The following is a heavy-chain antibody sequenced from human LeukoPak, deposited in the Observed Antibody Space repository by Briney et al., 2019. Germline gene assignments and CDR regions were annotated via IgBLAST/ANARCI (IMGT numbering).Heavy chain of an antibody. CDR1: GGTFSSYA. CDR3: ARESCSSTSCYPRDAFDI. Sequence: ASVKVSCKAPGGTFSSYAISWVRQAPGQGLEWMGGIIPIFGTANYARKFQGRVTITADESTSTAYMELSSLRSEDTAVYYCARESCSSTSCYPRDAFDIWGQGTMVTVSS. D-gene: IGHD2-2*01. J-gene: IGHJ3*02. CDR2: IIPIFGTA. V-gene: IGHV1-69*13.